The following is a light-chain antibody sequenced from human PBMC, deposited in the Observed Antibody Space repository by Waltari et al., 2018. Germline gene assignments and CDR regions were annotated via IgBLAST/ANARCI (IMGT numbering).Light chain of an antibody. Sequence: AIQLTQSPSSLSASVGDRVTITCRASQGIRDALVWYQQKPGKPPKLLIYDGSTLDRGVPSRFSGSGSGTEFTLTISSLQPEDFASYYCQQFNNYVITFGQGTRLDIK. J-gene: IGKJ5*01. CDR1: QGIRDA. CDR3: QQFNNYVIT. V-gene: IGKV1D-13*01. CDR2: DGS.